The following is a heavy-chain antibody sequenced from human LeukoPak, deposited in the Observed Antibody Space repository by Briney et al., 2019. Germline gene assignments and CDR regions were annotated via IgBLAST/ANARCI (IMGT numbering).Heavy chain of an antibody. V-gene: IGHV1-2*02. CDR3: ATFTKYTTSWGAFDI. CDR2: MSANSGAT. Sequence: ASVKVSCKASGYTFTAYYIHWVRQAPGQELEWMGWMSANSGATNYAQKIQGRVTLTRDTSISTAYMELSRLTSDDTAVYYCATFTKYTTSWGAFDIWGQGTMVTVSS. D-gene: IGHD6-13*01. CDR1: GYTFTAYY. J-gene: IGHJ3*02.